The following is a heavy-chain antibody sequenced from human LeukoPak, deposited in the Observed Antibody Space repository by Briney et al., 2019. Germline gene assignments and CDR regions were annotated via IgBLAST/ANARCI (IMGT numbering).Heavy chain of an antibody. D-gene: IGHD4-17*01. J-gene: IGHJ4*02. Sequence: PGGSLRLSCAASGFTFSSFVMSWFRQAPGKGLEWVSAISGSGGDTYYADSVKGRFTISRDNVKNTLYLQMNSLRAEDTAVYYCAKDGDYGTQNFDYWGQGTLVTVSS. CDR1: GFTFSSFV. V-gene: IGHV3-23*01. CDR3: AKDGDYGTQNFDY. CDR2: ISGSGGDT.